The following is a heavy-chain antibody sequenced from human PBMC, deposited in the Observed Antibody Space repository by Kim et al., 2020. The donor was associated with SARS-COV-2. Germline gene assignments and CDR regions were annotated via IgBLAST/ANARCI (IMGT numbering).Heavy chain of an antibody. D-gene: IGHD5-18*01. CDR2: IIPIFGTA. CDR1: GGTFSSYA. CDR3: ARDSGGYSIPRSHRFDP. V-gene: IGHV1-69*13. Sequence: SVKVSCKASGGTFSSYAISWVRQAPGQGLEWMGGIIPIFGTANYAQKFQGRVTITADESTSTAYMELSSLRSEDTAVYYCARDSGGYSIPRSHRFDPWGQGTLVTVSS. J-gene: IGHJ5*02.